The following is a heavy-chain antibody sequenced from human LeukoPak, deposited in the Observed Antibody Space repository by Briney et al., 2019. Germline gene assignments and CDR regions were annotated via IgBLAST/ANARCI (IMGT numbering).Heavy chain of an antibody. J-gene: IGHJ3*02. D-gene: IGHD4-17*01. CDR3: ARDGTVTTSVPDAFDI. Sequence: ASVKVSCKASGYTFTSYYMHWVRQAPGQGLEWMGIINPSGGSTSYAQKFQGRVTMTRDTSTSTVYMELSSLRSEDMAVYYCARDGTVTTSVPDAFDIWGQGTMVTVSS. V-gene: IGHV1-46*01. CDR1: GYTFTSYY. CDR2: INPSGGST.